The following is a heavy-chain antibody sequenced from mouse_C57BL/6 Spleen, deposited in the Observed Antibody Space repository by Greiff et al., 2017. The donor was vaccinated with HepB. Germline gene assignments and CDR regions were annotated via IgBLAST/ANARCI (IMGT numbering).Heavy chain of an antibody. CDR2: IDPSDSYT. V-gene: IGHV1-50*01. Sequence: QVQLQQPGAELVKPGASVKLSCKASGYTFTSYWMQWVKQRPGQGLEWIGEIDPSDSYTNYNQKFKGKATLTVDTSSSTAYMQLSSLTSEDSAVYYCASAGGPAFAYWGQGTLVTVSA. CDR1: GYTFTSYW. J-gene: IGHJ3*01. D-gene: IGHD6-1*01. CDR3: ASAGGPAFAY.